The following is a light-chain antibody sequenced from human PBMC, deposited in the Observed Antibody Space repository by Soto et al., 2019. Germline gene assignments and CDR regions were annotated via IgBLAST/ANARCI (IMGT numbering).Light chain of an antibody. CDR1: QTISSW. Sequence: DIQMTQSPSTLSGSVGDRVNITCRASQTISSWLAWYPAKTREAPKPPIHKASTLKSGVPSRFSGSGSGKEFNLNLRSLQPEEFATYYGIQDFISPLTVGQGTKVDIK. CDR3: IQDFISPLT. CDR2: KAS. J-gene: IGKJ1*01. V-gene: IGKV1-5*03.